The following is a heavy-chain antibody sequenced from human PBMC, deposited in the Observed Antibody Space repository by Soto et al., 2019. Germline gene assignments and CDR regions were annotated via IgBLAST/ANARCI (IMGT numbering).Heavy chain of an antibody. CDR2: ISSSSSTI. J-gene: IGHJ4*02. Sequence: GGSLRLSCAASGFTFSSYSMNWVRQAPGKGLEWVSYISSSSSTIYYADSVKGRFTISRDNAKNSLYLQMNSLRDEDTAVYYCARARDGYNYFGVIFDYWGQGTLVTVSS. CDR1: GFTFSSYS. CDR3: ARARDGYNYFGVIFDY. D-gene: IGHD5-12*01. V-gene: IGHV3-48*02.